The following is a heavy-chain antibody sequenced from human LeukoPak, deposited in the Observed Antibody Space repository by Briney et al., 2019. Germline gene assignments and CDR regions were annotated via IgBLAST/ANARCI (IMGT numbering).Heavy chain of an antibody. CDR2: ISYDGSNK. V-gene: IGHV3-30-3*01. Sequence: PGRSLRLSCAASGFTFSSYAMHWVRQAPGKGLEWVAVISYDGSNKYYADSVKGRFTISRDNSKNTLYLQMNSLRAEDTAVYYCARDTHGDYGGDAFDIWGQGTMVTVSS. CDR3: ARDTHGDYGGDAFDI. D-gene: IGHD4-23*01. J-gene: IGHJ3*02. CDR1: GFTFSSYA.